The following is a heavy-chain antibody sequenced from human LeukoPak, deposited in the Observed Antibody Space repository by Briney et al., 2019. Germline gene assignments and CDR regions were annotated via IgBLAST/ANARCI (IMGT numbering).Heavy chain of an antibody. D-gene: IGHD2-2*01. CDR1: GFTFSSYW. V-gene: IGHV3-7*03. J-gene: IGHJ4*02. CDR2: IKQDGSEK. Sequence: GGSLRLSCAASGFTFSSYWMSWVRQAPGKGLEWVANIKQDGSEKYYVDSVKGRFTISRDNSKNTVFLQMNSLRADDTAVYYCAKKMIEGSAMSVLDYWGQGTLVTVSS. CDR3: AKKMIEGSAMSVLDY.